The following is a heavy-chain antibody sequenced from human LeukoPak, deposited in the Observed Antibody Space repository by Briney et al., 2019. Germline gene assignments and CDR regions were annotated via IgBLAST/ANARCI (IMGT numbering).Heavy chain of an antibody. CDR3: AKGIAVAGQEDY. V-gene: IGHV3-30*02. CDR1: GFTFSSYG. CDR2: IRYDGSNK. Sequence: GGSLRLSCAASGFTFSSYGMNWVRQAPGKGLEWVAFIRYDGSNKYYADSVKGRFTISRDNSKNTLYLQMNSLRAEDTAVYYCAKGIAVAGQEDYWGQGTLVTVSS. J-gene: IGHJ4*02. D-gene: IGHD6-19*01.